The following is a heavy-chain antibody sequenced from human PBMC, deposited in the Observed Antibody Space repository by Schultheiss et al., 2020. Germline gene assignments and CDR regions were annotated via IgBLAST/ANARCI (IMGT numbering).Heavy chain of an antibody. CDR1: GYTFTSYY. D-gene: IGHD3-10*01. Sequence: ASVKVSCKASGYTFTSYYMHWVRQAPGQRLEWMGWISAYNGNTNYAQKLQGRVTMTTDTSTSTAYMELRSLRSDDTAVYYCARSSITMVRGVIMTFDYWGQGTLVTVSS. CDR2: ISAYNGNT. V-gene: IGHV1-18*04. CDR3: ARSSITMVRGVIMTFDY. J-gene: IGHJ4*02.